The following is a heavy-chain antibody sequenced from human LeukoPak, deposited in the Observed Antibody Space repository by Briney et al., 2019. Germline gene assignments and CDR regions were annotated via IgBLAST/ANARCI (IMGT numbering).Heavy chain of an antibody. J-gene: IGHJ4*02. CDR3: ARDGVYCGGDCYLGIDY. Sequence: ASVKVSCKASGYTFTSYGISWVRQAPGQGLEWMGWISAYNGNTNYAQKLQSRVTMTTDTSTSTAYMELRSLRSDDAAVYYCARDGVYCGGDCYLGIDYWGQGTLVTVSS. V-gene: IGHV1-18*01. CDR1: GYTFTSYG. CDR2: ISAYNGNT. D-gene: IGHD2-21*02.